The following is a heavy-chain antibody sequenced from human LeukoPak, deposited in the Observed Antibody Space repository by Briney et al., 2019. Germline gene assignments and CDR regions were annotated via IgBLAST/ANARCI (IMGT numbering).Heavy chain of an antibody. J-gene: IGHJ5*02. D-gene: IGHD6-19*01. CDR2: IYYSGST. Sequence: SETLSLTCTVSGGSISSYYWSWIRQPPGKGLEWIGYIYYSGSTNYNPSLKSRVTISVDTSKNEFSLKLSSVTAADTAVYYCARREVAGTFGPWGQGTLGTVSS. CDR1: GGSISSYY. CDR3: ARREVAGTFGP. V-gene: IGHV4-59*08.